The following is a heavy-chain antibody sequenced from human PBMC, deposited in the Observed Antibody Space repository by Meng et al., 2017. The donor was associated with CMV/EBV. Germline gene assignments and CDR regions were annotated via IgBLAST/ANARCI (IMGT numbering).Heavy chain of an antibody. J-gene: IGHJ4*02. CDR3: ARGGGDYSGYDWEADY. CDR1: GFTFSSYW. V-gene: IGHV3-74*01. CDR2: INSDGSST. D-gene: IGHD5-12*01. Sequence: GESLKISCAASGFTFSSYWMHWVRQAPGKGLVWVSRINSDGSSTSYADSVKGRFTISRDNAKNTLSLQMNSLRAEDTAVYYCARGGGDYSGYDWEADYWGQGTLVTVSS.